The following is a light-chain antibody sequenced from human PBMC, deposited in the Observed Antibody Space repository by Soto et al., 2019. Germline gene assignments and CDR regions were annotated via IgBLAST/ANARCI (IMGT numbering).Light chain of an antibody. CDR2: AAS. CDR3: QQTYSTWT. CDR1: QSISSF. Sequence: DIQMTQSPSSLSASVGDRVTITCRASQSISSFLNWYQQKPGKVPTLLIYAASTLQSGVPSRFSGSGSGTDFTLTISSLQPEDFATYYCQQTYSTWTFGQGTKVEIK. J-gene: IGKJ1*01. V-gene: IGKV1-39*01.